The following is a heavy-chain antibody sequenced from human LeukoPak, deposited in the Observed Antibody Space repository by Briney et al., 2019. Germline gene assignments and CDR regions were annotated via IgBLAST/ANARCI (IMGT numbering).Heavy chain of an antibody. Sequence: ASVKVSCKASGYTFTTYFINWVRQAPGQGLEWMGIINPSGGSTRYAQKFQGRLTMTRDTSTSTAYMELRSLRSDDTAVYYCARDWDGGTGLDYWGQGTLVTVSS. J-gene: IGHJ4*02. CDR3: ARDWDGGTGLDY. CDR1: GYTFTTYF. V-gene: IGHV1-46*01. CDR2: INPSGGST. D-gene: IGHD4-23*01.